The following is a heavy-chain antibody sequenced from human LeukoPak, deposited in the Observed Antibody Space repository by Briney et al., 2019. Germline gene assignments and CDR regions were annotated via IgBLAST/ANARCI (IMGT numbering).Heavy chain of an antibody. D-gene: IGHD6-13*01. CDR3: AKELTTLGDRYSSSWYY. CDR2: IRYDGSNK. J-gene: IGHJ4*02. Sequence: GGSLRLACAASGFTFSSYGMHWVSQAPGKGLERVSFIRYDGSNKYYADSVKGRFTISRDNSKNTLYLQMNSLRAEDTAVYYCAKELTTLGDRYSSSWYYWGQGTLVTVSS. CDR1: GFTFSSYG. V-gene: IGHV3-30*02.